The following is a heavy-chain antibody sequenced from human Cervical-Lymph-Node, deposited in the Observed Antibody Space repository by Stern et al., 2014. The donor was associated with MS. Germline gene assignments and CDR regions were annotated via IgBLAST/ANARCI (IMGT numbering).Heavy chain of an antibody. CDR2: ITPLLGAT. J-gene: IGHJ4*02. D-gene: IGHD6-13*01. CDR3: TRHQGGIAAF. Sequence: DQLVESGAAVRQPGSSMKVSCKASGGTFNTFDISWVRQTPGQGLEWLGGITPLLGATNYARTFQGRVAISADESTHTAYLERSNLTSEDTALYYCTRHQGGIAAFWGQGTLVTVSS. CDR1: GGTFNTFD. V-gene: IGHV1-69*01.